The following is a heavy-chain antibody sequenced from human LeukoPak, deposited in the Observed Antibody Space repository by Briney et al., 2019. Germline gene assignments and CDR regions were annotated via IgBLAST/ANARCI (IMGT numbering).Heavy chain of an antibody. V-gene: IGHV3-23*01. J-gene: IGHJ4*02. D-gene: IGHD3-16*01. Sequence: GRSLRLSCAASGFTSSTYAMSWVRHAPGKGLEWVSTINNSGGSTYYADSVKGRFTISRDNSKNTLYLQMKSLRAEDTAVYYCAKRRGDYVWGYCDYWGQGTLVTVSS. CDR1: GFTSSTYA. CDR3: AKRRGDYVWGYCDY. CDR2: INNSGGST.